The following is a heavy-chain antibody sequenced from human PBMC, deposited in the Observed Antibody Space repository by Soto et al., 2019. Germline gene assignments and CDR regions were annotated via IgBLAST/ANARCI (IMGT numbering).Heavy chain of an antibody. CDR2: ISDDGGSK. Sequence: QVQLVESGGGVVQPGRSLRLSCAASGFTFSSHAMNWVRQAPGKGLEWVAVISDDGGSKYYADFVKGRFTISRDNSKNTLYLQMNSLRPEDTAVYYCARDPMGCSTGTCYYDYYYYTMDVWGQWTTVTVSS. CDR1: GFTFSSHA. J-gene: IGHJ6*02. V-gene: IGHV3-30-3*01. D-gene: IGHD2-15*01. CDR3: ARDPMGCSTGTCYYDYYYYTMDV.